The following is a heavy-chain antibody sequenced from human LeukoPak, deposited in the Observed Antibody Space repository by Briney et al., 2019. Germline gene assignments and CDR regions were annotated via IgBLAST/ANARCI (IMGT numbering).Heavy chain of an antibody. CDR2: LGADGSGT. CDR1: GFTSNKYA. V-gene: IGHV3-74*01. J-gene: IGHJ4*01. CDR3: ARDGFTGPRTAYLDH. Sequence: GGSLRLSCAASGFTSNKYAMHWVRQIPGTGLVWVSRLGADGSGTRYADSVKGRFTISRDNAKNTVYLQMSGLRADDTAVYYCARDGFTGPRTAYLDHWGQGTLVTVSS. D-gene: IGHD2-8*02.